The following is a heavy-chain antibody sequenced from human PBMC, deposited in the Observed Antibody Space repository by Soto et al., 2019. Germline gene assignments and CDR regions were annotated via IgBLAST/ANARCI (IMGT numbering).Heavy chain of an antibody. V-gene: IGHV3-30-3*01. CDR2: ISYDGSNK. Sequence: GGSLRLSCAASGFTFSSYAMHWVRQAPGKGLEWVAVISYDGSNKYYADSVKGRFTISRDNSKNTLYPQMNSLRAEDTAVYYCARVYDYYDSSGCLDYWGQGTLVTVSS. J-gene: IGHJ4*02. CDR3: ARVYDYYDSSGCLDY. CDR1: GFTFSSYA. D-gene: IGHD3-22*01.